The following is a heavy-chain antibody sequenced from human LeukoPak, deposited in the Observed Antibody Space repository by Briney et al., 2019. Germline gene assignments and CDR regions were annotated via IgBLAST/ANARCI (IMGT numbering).Heavy chain of an antibody. D-gene: IGHD6-13*01. J-gene: IGHJ4*02. Sequence: GGSLRLSCAASGFTFSSYAMSWVRQAPGKGLEWVSAISGRGGSTYYADSVKGRFTISRDNSKNTLYLQMNSLRAEDTAVYYCAKDLKYSSSGLIDYWGQGTLVTVSS. CDR2: ISGRGGST. CDR3: AKDLKYSSSGLIDY. CDR1: GFTFSSYA. V-gene: IGHV3-23*01.